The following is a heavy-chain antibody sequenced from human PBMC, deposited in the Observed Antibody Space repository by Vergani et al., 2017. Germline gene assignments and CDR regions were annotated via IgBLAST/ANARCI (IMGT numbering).Heavy chain of an antibody. CDR2: IYYSGST. CDR1: GGSISSGGYY. CDR3: ARGSHYYYDSSGVPMWDDAFDI. J-gene: IGHJ3*02. V-gene: IGHV4-31*03. Sequence: QVQLQESGPGLVKPSQTLSLTCTVSGGSISSGGYYWSWIRQHPGKGLEWIGYIYYSGSTYYNPSLKSRVTISVDTSKNQFSLKLSSVTAADTAVYHCARGSHYYYDSSGVPMWDDAFDIWGQGTMVTVSS. D-gene: IGHD3-22*01.